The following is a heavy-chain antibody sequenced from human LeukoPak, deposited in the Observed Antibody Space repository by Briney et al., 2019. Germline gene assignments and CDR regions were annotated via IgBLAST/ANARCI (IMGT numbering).Heavy chain of an antibody. CDR1: GYTFTGYY. CDR3: ARVRKDYYYYYMDV. V-gene: IGHV1-2*02. D-gene: IGHD1-14*01. Sequence: ASVKVSCKASGYTFTGYYMHWVRQAPGQGLEWMGWINPNSGGTNYAQKFQGRVTMTRDTSISTAYMELRSLRSDDTAVYYCARVRKDYYYYYMDVWGKGTTVTVSS. CDR2: INPNSGGT. J-gene: IGHJ6*03.